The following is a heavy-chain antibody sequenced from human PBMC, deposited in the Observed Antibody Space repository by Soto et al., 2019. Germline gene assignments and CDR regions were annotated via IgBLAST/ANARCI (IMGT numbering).Heavy chain of an antibody. V-gene: IGHV1-3*01. CDR3: ARGIATGQLDP. CDR2: INPDNGNT. D-gene: IGHD2-15*01. J-gene: IGHJ5*02. Sequence: QVQLVQSGAEVKKPGASVKISCKASGYTFTRYTMNWVRQAPGQRLEWMGWINPDNGNTKSSQKFQDRVIITRDTSASTAYMALSSLRSEDTAVSYCARGIATGQLDPWGQGTLVTVSS. CDR1: GYTFTRYT.